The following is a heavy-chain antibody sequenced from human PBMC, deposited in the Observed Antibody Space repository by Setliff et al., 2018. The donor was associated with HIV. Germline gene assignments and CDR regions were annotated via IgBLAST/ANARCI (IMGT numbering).Heavy chain of an antibody. CDR1: GDSISGSNYY. V-gene: IGHV4-39*01. CDR3: ARHFPSISLFFGDPGPFDR. CDR2: IFNDGRT. Sequence: SETLSLTCTVSGDSISGSNYYWGWIRQPPGKGLEWIGSIFNDGRTYYNPSLKSRITIPMDTSTNQFSLKLSSVTAADTAVYFCARHFPSISLFFGDPGPFDRWGQGALVTVSS. J-gene: IGHJ4*02. D-gene: IGHD3-10*01.